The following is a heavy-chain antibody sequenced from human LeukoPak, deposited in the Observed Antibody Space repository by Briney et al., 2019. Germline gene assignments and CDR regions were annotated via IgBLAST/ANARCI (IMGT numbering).Heavy chain of an antibody. CDR2: INPNSGGI. CDR3: ARDFYYASSGWFDP. CDR1: GYTFTGSY. Sequence: ASVKVSCKASGYTFTGSYIHWLRQAPGQGLEWMGWINPNSGGINYAQKFQGRVTMTSDTSISTAYMELSSLTSDDTAVYYCARDFYYASSGWFDPGGQGTLVIVSS. V-gene: IGHV1-2*02. D-gene: IGHD3-22*01. J-gene: IGHJ5*02.